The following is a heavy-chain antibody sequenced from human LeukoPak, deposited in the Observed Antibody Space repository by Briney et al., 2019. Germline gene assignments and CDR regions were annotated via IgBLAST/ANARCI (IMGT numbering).Heavy chain of an antibody. V-gene: IGHV3-21*01. CDR1: GSPRGYA. Sequence: GESLRLSCEASGSPRGYAMSWVRQAPGKGLEWVLSISSSGSYMYYTDSVKGRFTISRDNARNSVSLQMNSLRVEDTAIYFCARCALGVWADNYYMDVWGNGTTVIVSS. CDR2: ISSSGSYM. J-gene: IGHJ6*03. CDR3: ARCALGVWADNYYMDV. D-gene: IGHD3-16*01.